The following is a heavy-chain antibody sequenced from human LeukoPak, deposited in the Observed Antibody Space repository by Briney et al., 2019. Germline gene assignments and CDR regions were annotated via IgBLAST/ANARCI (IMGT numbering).Heavy chain of an antibody. CDR3: ARRIQLWSRPFDY. D-gene: IGHD5-18*01. V-gene: IGHV3-23*01. CDR1: GFTFSSYA. CDR2: ISGSGGST. J-gene: IGHJ4*02. Sequence: PGGSLRLSCAAPGFTFSSYAMSWVRQAPGKGLEWVSAISGSGGSTYYADSVKGRFTISRDTSKNTLYLQMNSLRAEDTAVYYCARRIQLWSRPFDYWGQGTLVTVSS.